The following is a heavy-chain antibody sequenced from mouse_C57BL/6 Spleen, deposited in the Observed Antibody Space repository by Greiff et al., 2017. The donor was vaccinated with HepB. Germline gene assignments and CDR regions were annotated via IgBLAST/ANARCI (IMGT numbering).Heavy chain of an antibody. J-gene: IGHJ3*01. Sequence: EVQVVESGGGLVKPGGSLKLSCAASGFTFSDYGMHWVRQAPEKGLEWVAYISSGSSTIYYADTVKGRFTISRDNAKNTLFLQMTSLRSEDTAMYYCAGPGLRLAWFAYWGQGTLVTVSA. CDR2: ISSGSSTI. D-gene: IGHD2-4*01. V-gene: IGHV5-17*01. CDR3: AGPGLRLAWFAY. CDR1: GFTFSDYG.